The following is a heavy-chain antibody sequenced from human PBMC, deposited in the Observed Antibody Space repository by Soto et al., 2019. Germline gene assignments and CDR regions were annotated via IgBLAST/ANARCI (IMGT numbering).Heavy chain of an antibody. CDR2: INGGDGST. Sequence: VQLVQSGAEVKLPGASVKVSCTASGYTFTTYGIHWVRQAPGQRPEWMGWINGGDGSTKYSEKFQGRVTITGDTSANTDYMEVTSLRSEDTAVYYCSRESTHRCGWYRHNGFDTWGQGTVVAVSS. J-gene: IGHJ3*02. CDR3: SRESTHRCGWYRHNGFDT. CDR1: GYTFTTYG. V-gene: IGHV1-3*01. D-gene: IGHD6-19*01.